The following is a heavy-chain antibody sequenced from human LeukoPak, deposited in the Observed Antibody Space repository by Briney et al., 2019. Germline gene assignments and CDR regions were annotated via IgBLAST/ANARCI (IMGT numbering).Heavy chain of an antibody. CDR3: TTPLGYCSSTSCSTLYYFDY. D-gene: IGHD2-2*01. Sequence: GGSLRLSCAASGFTFSNAWMSWVRQAPGKGLEWVGRIKSKTDGGTTDYAAPVKGRFTISRDDSKNTLYLQMNSLKTEDTAVYYCTTPLGYCSSTSCSTLYYFDYWGQGTLVTVSS. CDR2: IKSKTDGGTT. J-gene: IGHJ4*02. V-gene: IGHV3-15*01. CDR1: GFTFSNAW.